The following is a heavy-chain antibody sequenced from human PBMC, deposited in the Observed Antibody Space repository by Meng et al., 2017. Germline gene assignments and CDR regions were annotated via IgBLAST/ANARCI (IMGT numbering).Heavy chain of an antibody. D-gene: IGHD3-22*01. CDR3: ATMIVVNY. V-gene: IGHV3-30*01. CDR2: ISYDGSNK. J-gene: IGHJ4*02. CDR1: GFTFSSYA. Sequence: VQLVGSGGGVVQPGRSLSLSCAASGFTFSSYAMHWVRQAPGKGLEWVAVISYDGSNKYYADSVKGRFTISRDNSKNTLYLQMNSLRAEDTAVYYCATMIVVNYWGQGTLVTVSS.